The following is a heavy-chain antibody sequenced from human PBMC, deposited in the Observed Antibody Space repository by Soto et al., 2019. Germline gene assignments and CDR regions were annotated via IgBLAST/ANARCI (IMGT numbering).Heavy chain of an antibody. Sequence: GSLRLSCAASGFTFSSYAMSWVRQAPGKGLEWVSAISGSGGSTYYADSVKGRFTISRDNSKNTLYLQMNSLRAEDTAVYYCAKASIAAAGYPDYYYGMDVWGQGTTVTVSS. CDR1: GFTFSSYA. D-gene: IGHD6-13*01. CDR2: ISGSGGST. V-gene: IGHV3-23*01. J-gene: IGHJ6*02. CDR3: AKASIAAAGYPDYYYGMDV.